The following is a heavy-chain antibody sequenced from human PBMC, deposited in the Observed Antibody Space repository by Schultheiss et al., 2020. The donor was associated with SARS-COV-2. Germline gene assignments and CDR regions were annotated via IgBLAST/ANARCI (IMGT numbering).Heavy chain of an antibody. D-gene: IGHD2-15*01. J-gene: IGHJ4*02. CDR3: ARGDLAYYFDY. V-gene: IGHV3-33*08. CDR1: GFTFSSYA. Sequence: GGSLRLSCAASGFTFSSYAMSWVRQAPGKGLEWVAVIWYDGSNKYYADSVKGRFTISRDNSKNTLYLQMNSLRAEDTAVYYCARGDLAYYFDYWGQGTLVTVSS. CDR2: IWYDGSNK.